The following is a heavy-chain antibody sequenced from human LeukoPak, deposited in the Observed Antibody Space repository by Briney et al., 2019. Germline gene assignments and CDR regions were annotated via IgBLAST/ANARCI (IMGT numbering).Heavy chain of an antibody. CDR2: ISAYNGNT. CDR3: ARDIQMGDILTGYISYYYYYMDV. V-gene: IGHV1-18*01. D-gene: IGHD3-9*01. J-gene: IGHJ6*03. Sequence: ASVKVSCKASGYTFTSYGISWVRQAPGQGLEWMGWISAYNGNTNYAQKLQGRATMTTDTSTSTAYMELRSLRSDDTAVYYCARDIQMGDILTGYISYYYYYMDVWGKGTTATVSS. CDR1: GYTFTSYG.